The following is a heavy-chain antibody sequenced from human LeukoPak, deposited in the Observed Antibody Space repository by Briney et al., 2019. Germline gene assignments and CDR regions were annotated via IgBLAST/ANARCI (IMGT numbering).Heavy chain of an antibody. D-gene: IGHD6-6*01. V-gene: IGHV5-51*01. CDR2: IYPGDSDT. CDR3: ARHRGAARLSIDY. J-gene: IGHJ4*02. Sequence: GESLKISCQGSGYSLTSYWIGWVRQMPGKGLEWMGIIYPGDSDTRYSPSFQGQVTISADKSISTAYLQWSSLKASDTAMYYCARHRGAARLSIDYWGQGTLVTVSS. CDR1: GYSLTSYW.